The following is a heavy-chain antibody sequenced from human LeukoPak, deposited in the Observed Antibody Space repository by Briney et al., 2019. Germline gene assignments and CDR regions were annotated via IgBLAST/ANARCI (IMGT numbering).Heavy chain of an antibody. Sequence: PSETLSLTCTVSGGSISSYYWSWIRQPPGKGLEWIGYIYYGGSTSYSPSLKSRVTISADTSKNQFSLKLSSVTAADTAVYYCARCIGSSSFARWFDPWGQGTLVTVSS. CDR1: GGSISSYY. D-gene: IGHD6-6*01. J-gene: IGHJ5*02. CDR2: IYYGGST. CDR3: ARCIGSSSFARWFDP. V-gene: IGHV4-59*01.